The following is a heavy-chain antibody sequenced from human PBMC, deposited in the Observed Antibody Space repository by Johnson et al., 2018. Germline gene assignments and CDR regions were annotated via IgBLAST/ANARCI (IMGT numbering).Heavy chain of an antibody. CDR3: AKETGYDYVLGH. D-gene: IGHD3-16*01. V-gene: IGHV3-30*18. CDR2: ISYDGSNK. Sequence: QVQLVQSGGGVVQPGRSLRLSCAASGFTFSSYGMHWVRQAPGKGLEWVAVISYDGSNKYYADSVKGRFTISRDKSNNTLYLQMNSLRAEDTAVYYCAKETGYDYVLGHWGQGTRVTVS. J-gene: IGHJ1*01. CDR1: GFTFSSYG.